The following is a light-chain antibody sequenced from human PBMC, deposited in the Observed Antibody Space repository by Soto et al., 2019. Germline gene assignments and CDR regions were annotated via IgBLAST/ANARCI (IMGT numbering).Light chain of an antibody. Sequence: QSVLTQSPSASGSPGQSVTISCTGISSDIGGYNSVSWYQQHPGKAPKVMIYDVTKRPSGVPDRFSGSKSGNTASLTVSALQAEDEADYYCSSYTDTKSLVFGTGTKVTVL. V-gene: IGLV2-8*01. J-gene: IGLJ1*01. CDR2: DVT. CDR1: SSDIGGYNS. CDR3: SSYTDTKSLV.